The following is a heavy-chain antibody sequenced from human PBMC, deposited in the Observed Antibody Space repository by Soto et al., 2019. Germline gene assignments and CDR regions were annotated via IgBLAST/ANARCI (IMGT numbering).Heavy chain of an antibody. V-gene: IGHV3-30*18. CDR1: GFTFSNYG. Sequence: GSLRLSCVVSGFTFSNYGMHWVRQAPGKGLEWVAFISYDGSNEYYAGSVKGRFAISRDNSKNTLYLQMNSLSAEDTAVYYCAKDRGNLVWYDYWGQGTLVTVSS. J-gene: IGHJ4*02. CDR2: ISYDGSNE. CDR3: AKDRGNLVWYDY. D-gene: IGHD6-13*01.